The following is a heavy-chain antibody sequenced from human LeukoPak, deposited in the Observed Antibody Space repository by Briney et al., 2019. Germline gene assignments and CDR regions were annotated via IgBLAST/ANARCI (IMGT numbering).Heavy chain of an antibody. D-gene: IGHD4-11*01. Sequence: SETLSLTCTVSGGSISSYYWSWIRQPAGQGLEWIGRIYTSGSTNYNPSLKSRVTMSVDTSKNQFSLKLSSVTAADTAVYYCAREEGDYSNYYFDYWGQGTLVTVSS. CDR2: IYTSGST. CDR1: GGSISSYY. J-gene: IGHJ4*02. CDR3: AREEGDYSNYYFDY. V-gene: IGHV4-4*07.